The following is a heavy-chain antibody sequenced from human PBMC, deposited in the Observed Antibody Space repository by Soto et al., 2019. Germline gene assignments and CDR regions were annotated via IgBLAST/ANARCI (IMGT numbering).Heavy chain of an antibody. V-gene: IGHV3-9*03. CDR2: ISWNSGSI. Sequence: EVQLVESGGGLVQPGRSLRLSCAASGFTFDDYAMHWVRQAPGKGLEWVSGISWNSGSIGYADSVKGRFTISRDNAKNSLYLQMYSLRAEDMALYYCARHCSGGNCYQLDAFDIWGQGTMVTVSS. J-gene: IGHJ3*02. CDR1: GFTFDDYA. D-gene: IGHD2-15*01. CDR3: ARHCSGGNCYQLDAFDI.